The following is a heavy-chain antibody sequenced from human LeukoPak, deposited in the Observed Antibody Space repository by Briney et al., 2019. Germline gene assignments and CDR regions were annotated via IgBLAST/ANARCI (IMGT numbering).Heavy chain of an antibody. CDR2: ITYSSGYT. CDR3: AKDPSDLYGSGSNNYFDC. V-gene: IGHV3-23*01. J-gene: IGHJ4*02. Sequence: QTGGSLRLSCAASGFTFSSYDMSWVRQAPGKGLEWVSGITYSSGYTYYADSVKGRFTISRDNSRNTLYLQMNSLRAEDTAVYYCAKDPSDLYGSGSNNYFDCWGQGTLVTVSS. D-gene: IGHD3-10*01. CDR1: GFTFSSYD.